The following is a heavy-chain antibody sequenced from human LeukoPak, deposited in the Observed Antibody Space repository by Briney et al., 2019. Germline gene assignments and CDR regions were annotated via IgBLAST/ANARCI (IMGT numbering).Heavy chain of an antibody. D-gene: IGHD6-19*01. CDR1: GFTFSSYG. V-gene: IGHV3-23*01. CDR3: AKDAPPTKWLAPYYFDY. CDR2: ISGSGGST. Sequence: GGSLRLSCAASGFTFSSYGMSWVRQAPGKGLEWVSAISGSGGSTYYADSVKGRFTISRDNSKNTLYLQMNSLRAEDTAVYYCAKDAPPTKWLAPYYFDYWGQGTLVTVSS. J-gene: IGHJ4*02.